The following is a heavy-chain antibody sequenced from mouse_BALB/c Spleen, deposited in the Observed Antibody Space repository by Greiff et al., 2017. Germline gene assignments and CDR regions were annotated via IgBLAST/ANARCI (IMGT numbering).Heavy chain of an antibody. V-gene: IGHV5-17*02. CDR3: ARWARANVY. CDR2: ISSGSSTI. Sequence: EVKLVESGGGLVQPGGSRKLSCAASGFTFSSFGMHWVRQAPEKGLEWVAYISSGSSTIYYADTVKGRFTISRYNPKNTLFLQMTSLRSEDTARYYCARWARANVYWGQGTLVTVSA. CDR1: GFTFSSFG. D-gene: IGHD3-1*01. J-gene: IGHJ3*01.